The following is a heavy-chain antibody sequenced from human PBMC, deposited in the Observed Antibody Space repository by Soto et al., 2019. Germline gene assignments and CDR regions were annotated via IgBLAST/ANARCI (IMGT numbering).Heavy chain of an antibody. D-gene: IGHD6-6*01. J-gene: IGHJ6*02. Sequence: EVQLVESGGGLVQPGGSLRLSCAASGFTISSHWMHWVRRAPGKGLVWVSRVNGDGSSTNYADSVKGRFTISRDNAENTLYLQMNSLRAEDTAVYYCAREVAPVTLPPSSLMDVWGQGTTVTVSS. V-gene: IGHV3-74*01. CDR1: GFTISSHW. CDR3: AREVAPVTLPPSSLMDV. CDR2: VNGDGSST.